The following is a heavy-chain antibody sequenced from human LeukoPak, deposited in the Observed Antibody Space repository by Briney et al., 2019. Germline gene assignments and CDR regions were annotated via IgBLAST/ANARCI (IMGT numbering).Heavy chain of an antibody. D-gene: IGHD3-16*01. Sequence: RSGGSLRLSCAASGFTFHNFGMSWVRQAPGKGLEWVSSLSWNGGDTRYADSAKGRFTISRDNAKNSLYLHMNSLRAEDTASYYCARRAYPYHYYMDVWGKGTTVTASS. V-gene: IGHV3-20*04. CDR1: GFTFHNFG. CDR3: ARRAYPYHYYMDV. J-gene: IGHJ6*03. CDR2: LSWNGGDT.